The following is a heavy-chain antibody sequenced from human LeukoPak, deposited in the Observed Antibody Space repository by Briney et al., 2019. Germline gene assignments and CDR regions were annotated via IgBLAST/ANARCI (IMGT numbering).Heavy chain of an antibody. J-gene: IGHJ5*02. D-gene: IGHD2-2*01. CDR1: GFTFSSYS. CDR2: ISGRSSN. V-gene: IGHV3-21*01. Sequence: GSLRLSCAASGFTFSSYSMNWVRQPPGKGRDGSPSISGRSSNYYADSGRGRFPISRDNAKNSLYLQMNSLRAEDTAVYYCARVSGTSGPPTGFDPWGQGTLVTVSS. CDR3: ARVSGTSGPPTGFDP.